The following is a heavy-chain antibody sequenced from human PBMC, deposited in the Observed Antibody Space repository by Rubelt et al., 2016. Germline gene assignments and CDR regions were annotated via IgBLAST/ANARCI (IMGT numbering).Heavy chain of an antibody. D-gene: IGHD4-17*01. J-gene: IGHJ4*02. CDR1: GYTFTSYY. V-gene: IGHV1-46*01. CDR2: INPSGGST. CDR3: AREQETTVTIEGVLGY. Sequence: QVQLVQSGAEVKKPGASVKVSCKASGYTFTSYYMHWVRQAPGQGLEWMGIINPSGGSTSYEQKFQGRVTRTRDTSTSTVYMELSSLRSEDTAVYYCAREQETTVTIEGVLGYWGQGTLVTVSS.